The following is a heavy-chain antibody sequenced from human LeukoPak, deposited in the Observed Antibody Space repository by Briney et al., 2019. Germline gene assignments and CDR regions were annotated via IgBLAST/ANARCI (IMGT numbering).Heavy chain of an antibody. V-gene: IGHV4-4*02. CDR3: ASFNSGWSFDY. D-gene: IGHD6-19*01. J-gene: IGHJ4*02. Sequence: PSETLSLTCAVSGGSISSTNWWSWVRQPPGKGLEWIGEIFHSGRTNYDPSLKSRVTISVDKSKNQFSLKLSSVTAADTAVYYCASFNSGWSFDYWGQGTLVTVSS. CDR2: IFHSGRT. CDR1: GGSISSTNW.